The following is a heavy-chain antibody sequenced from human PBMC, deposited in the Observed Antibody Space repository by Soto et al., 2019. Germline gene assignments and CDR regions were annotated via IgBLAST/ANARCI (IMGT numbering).Heavy chain of an antibody. CDR2: ISVYHGNT. CDR1: GYTYGKYV. J-gene: IGHJ4*02. D-gene: IGHD2-15*01. V-gene: IGHV1-18*01. Sequence: ASLKVSCKASGYTYGKYVISWGRQAPGQGLEWVGWISVYHGNTVHAQKFRGRVNMTTDTSTSTAYMELGSLKSDDTAIYYCAKDCSGASCGFDIWGQGTLVTVSS. CDR3: AKDCSGASCGFDI.